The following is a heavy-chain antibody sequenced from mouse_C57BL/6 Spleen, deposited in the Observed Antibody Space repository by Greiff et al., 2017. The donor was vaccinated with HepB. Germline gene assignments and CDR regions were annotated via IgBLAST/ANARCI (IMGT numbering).Heavy chain of an antibody. D-gene: IGHD1-1*02. Sequence: VQLQQPGAELVRPGTSVKLSCKASGYTFTSYWMHWVKQRPGQGLEWIGVIDPSDSYTNYNQKFKGKATLTVDTSSSTAYMQLSRLTSEDSAVYYCARSYPVGLFDYWGQGTTLTVSS. CDR3: ARSYPVGLFDY. V-gene: IGHV1-59*01. J-gene: IGHJ2*01. CDR2: IDPSDSYT. CDR1: GYTFTSYW.